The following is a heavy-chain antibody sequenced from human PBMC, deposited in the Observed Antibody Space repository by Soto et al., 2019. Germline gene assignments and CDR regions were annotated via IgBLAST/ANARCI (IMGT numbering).Heavy chain of an antibody. Sequence: PGGSLRLSCAASGFTFSSYDIHWVRQAPGKGLEWVAVISYDGSNKYYADSVKGRFTISRDNSKNTLYLQMNSLRAEDTAVYYCAKDGPYDTTLGAFDIWGQGTMVTVSS. J-gene: IGHJ3*02. CDR1: GFTFSSYD. CDR2: ISYDGSNK. D-gene: IGHD3-22*01. CDR3: AKDGPYDTTLGAFDI. V-gene: IGHV3-30*18.